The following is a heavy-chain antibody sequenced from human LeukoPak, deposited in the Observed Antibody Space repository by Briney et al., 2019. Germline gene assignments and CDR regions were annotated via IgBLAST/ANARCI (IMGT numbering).Heavy chain of an antibody. D-gene: IGHD1-26*01. CDR2: IYYSGST. J-gene: IGHJ4*02. Sequence: SETLSLTCTVSGGSISSYYWSWLRQPAGKGLEWIGSIYYSGSTYYNPSLKSRVTISVDTSKNQFSLKLSSVTAADTAVYYCARSYRIVGGGGYYFDYWGQGTLVTVSS. V-gene: IGHV4-59*05. CDR3: ARSYRIVGGGGYYFDY. CDR1: GGSISSYY.